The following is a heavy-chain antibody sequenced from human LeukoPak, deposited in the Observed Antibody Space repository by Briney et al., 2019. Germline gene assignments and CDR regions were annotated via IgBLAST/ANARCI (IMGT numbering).Heavy chain of an antibody. J-gene: IGHJ4*02. CDR1: GFTFGSYS. CDR3: ARDRGGYPDY. V-gene: IGHV3-48*04. CDR2: ISSGSGAV. Sequence: PGGSLRLSCAASGFTFGSYSMTWVRQAPGKGLEWVSYISSGSGAVYYADSVKGRFTISRDNAKNSLYLQMNSLRAEDTAVYYCARDRGGYPDYWGQGTLVTVSS. D-gene: IGHD5-12*01.